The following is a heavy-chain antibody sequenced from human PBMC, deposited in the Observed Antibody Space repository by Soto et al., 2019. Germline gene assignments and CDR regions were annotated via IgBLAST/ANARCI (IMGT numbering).Heavy chain of an antibody. J-gene: IGHJ4*02. D-gene: IGHD3-22*01. V-gene: IGHV4-39*07. CDR3: ARGIYYYDSSGGEGPYFDY. Sequence: KPSETLSLTCSVSGGSVSSNDYYWGWIRQPPAKGLEWIGNIDYNGVTSYNPSLKTRLTISRDTSKNQFSLKLSSVTAADTAVYYCARGIYYYDSSGGEGPYFDYWGQGTLVTVSS. CDR1: GGSVSSNDYY. CDR2: IDYNGVT.